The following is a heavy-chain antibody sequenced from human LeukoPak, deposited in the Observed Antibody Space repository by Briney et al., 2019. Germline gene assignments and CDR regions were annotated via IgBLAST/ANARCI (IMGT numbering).Heavy chain of an antibody. J-gene: IGHJ4*02. Sequence: GGSLRLSCAASGFTVSSNYMSWVRQAPGKGLEWVSVIYSGGSTYYAASVKGPFTISGENSKDTLYIQMNSLRARHTAVYYCAKGLRGIAAAGTLYYFDYWGQGTLVTVSS. CDR2: IYSGGST. CDR3: AKGLRGIAAAGTLYYFDY. CDR1: GFTVSSNY. D-gene: IGHD6-13*01. V-gene: IGHV3-66*02.